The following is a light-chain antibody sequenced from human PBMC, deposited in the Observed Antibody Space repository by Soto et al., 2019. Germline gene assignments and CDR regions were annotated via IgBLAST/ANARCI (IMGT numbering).Light chain of an antibody. V-gene: IGKV3D-15*01. J-gene: IGKJ1*01. CDR3: QQYNNWPPWT. Sequence: EIVLTQSPATLSVSPGERATLSCRASQSVNNNLAWYQQKVGQAPRLLIYGASTRATGIPARFSGSGSGTEFTLTISSLQSEDFAVYYCQQYNNWPPWTFGQGTKVDIK. CDR1: QSVNNN. CDR2: GAS.